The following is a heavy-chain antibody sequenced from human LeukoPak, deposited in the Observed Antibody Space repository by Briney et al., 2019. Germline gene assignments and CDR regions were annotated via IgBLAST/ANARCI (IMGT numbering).Heavy chain of an antibody. CDR1: GGSISIGGYY. J-gene: IGHJ4*02. CDR3: ARVYDSRPIVDY. D-gene: IGHD3-22*01. Sequence: PSETLSLTCTVSGGSISIGGYYWSWIRQHPGKGLEWIGYIYYSGSTYYNPSLKSRVTISVDTSKNQFSLKLSSVTAADTAVYYCARVYDSRPIVDYWGQGTLVTVSS. CDR2: IYYSGST. V-gene: IGHV4-31*03.